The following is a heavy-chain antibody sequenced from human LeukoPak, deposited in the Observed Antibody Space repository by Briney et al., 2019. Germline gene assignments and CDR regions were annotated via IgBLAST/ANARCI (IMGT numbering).Heavy chain of an antibody. J-gene: IGHJ6*02. CDR1: GFTVSSNY. CDR2: IYSGGST. CDR3: AKDSPISKRATHYYYGMDV. V-gene: IGHV3-53*01. D-gene: IGHD3-9*01. Sequence: GGSLRLSCAASGFTVSSNYMSWVRQAPGKGLEWVSVIYSGGSTYYADSVKGRFTISRDNSKNTLYLQMNSLRAEDTAVYYCAKDSPISKRATHYYYGMDVWGQGTTVTVSS.